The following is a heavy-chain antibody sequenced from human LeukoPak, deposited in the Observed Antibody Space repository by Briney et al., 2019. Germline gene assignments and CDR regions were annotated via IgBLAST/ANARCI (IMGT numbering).Heavy chain of an antibody. D-gene: IGHD3-10*01. Sequence: GGSLRLSRAASGFTFSSYAMHWVRQAPGKGLEWVAVISYDGSNKYYADSVKGRFTISRDNSKNTLYLQMNSLRAEDTAVYYCAREPGSERYGMDVWGQGTTVTVSS. J-gene: IGHJ6*02. CDR3: AREPGSERYGMDV. CDR1: GFTFSSYA. CDR2: ISYDGSNK. V-gene: IGHV3-30-3*01.